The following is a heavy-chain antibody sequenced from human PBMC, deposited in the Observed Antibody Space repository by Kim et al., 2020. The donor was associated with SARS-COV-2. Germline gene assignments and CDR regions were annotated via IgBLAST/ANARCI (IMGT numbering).Heavy chain of an antibody. V-gene: IGHV3-48*02. CDR2: ISSSSSTI. CDR1: GFTFSSYS. Sequence: GGSLRLSCAASGFTFSSYSMNWVRQAPGKGLEWVSYISSSSSTIYYADSVKGRFTISRDNAKNSLYLQMNSLRDEDTAVYYCARDNVSYYYYGMDVWGQGTTVTVSS. CDR3: ARDNVSYYYYGMDV. D-gene: IGHD2-8*01. J-gene: IGHJ6*02.